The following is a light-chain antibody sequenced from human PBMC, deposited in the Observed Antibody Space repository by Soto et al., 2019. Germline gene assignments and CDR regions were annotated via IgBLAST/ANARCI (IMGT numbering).Light chain of an antibody. Sequence: QSVLTQPPSASGTPGQRVTLSCSGGSSNIGFNAVNWYQQLPRAAPKLLMHGNSHRPSSVPARFSGSKSATSAALAIIGLRTEDEDDYYCAAWDDGLSGVVFGGGTKLTVL. V-gene: IGLV1-47*02. CDR1: SSNIGFNA. CDR2: GNS. J-gene: IGLJ3*02. CDR3: AAWDDGLSGVV.